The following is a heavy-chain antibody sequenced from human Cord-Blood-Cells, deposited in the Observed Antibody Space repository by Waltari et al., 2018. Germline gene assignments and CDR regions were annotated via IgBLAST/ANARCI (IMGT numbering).Heavy chain of an antibody. CDR2: IYYSGST. V-gene: IGHV4-61*01. CDR1: GGSVSRGSDS. Sequence: QVQVQESGPGLVKPSEPLSLPCPASGGSVSRGSDSRSWIRQPPGKGLEWIGYIYYSGSTNYNPSLKSRVTISVDTSKNQFSLKLSSVTAADTAVYYCARDHTGDERYFDLWGRGTLVTVSS. CDR3: ARDHTGDERYFDL. J-gene: IGHJ2*01. D-gene: IGHD7-27*01.